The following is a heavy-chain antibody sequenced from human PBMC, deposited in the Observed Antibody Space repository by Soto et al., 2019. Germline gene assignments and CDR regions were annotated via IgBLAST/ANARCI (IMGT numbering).Heavy chain of an antibody. J-gene: IGHJ6*02. CDR3: ARSAGYDILTGYYIDYYYYGMDV. CDR1: GDSVSSNSAA. CDR2: TYYRSKWYN. D-gene: IGHD3-9*01. Sequence: KQSQTLSLTCAISGDSVSSNSAAWNWIRQSPSRGLEWLGRTYYRSKWYNDYAVSVKSRITINPDTPKNQFSLQLNSVTPEDTAVYYCARSAGYDILTGYYIDYYYYGMDVWGQGTTVTVSS. V-gene: IGHV6-1*01.